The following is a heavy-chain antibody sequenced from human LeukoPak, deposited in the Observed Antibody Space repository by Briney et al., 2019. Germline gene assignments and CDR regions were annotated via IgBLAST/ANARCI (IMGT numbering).Heavy chain of an antibody. J-gene: IGHJ4*03. D-gene: IGHD3-22*01. CDR1: GYTFTSYY. CDR3: AEGSRPANNYYYRSGFGF. V-gene: IGHV1-46*01. CDR2: INPSGGST. Sequence: ASVKVSCKASGYTFTSYYMHWVRHAPGQGLEWMGIINPSGGSTSYAQKFQGRVTMTRDTSTSTVYMEVSRLRSEDTAVYYWAEGSRPANNYYYRSGFGFWGPGTLVTVSS.